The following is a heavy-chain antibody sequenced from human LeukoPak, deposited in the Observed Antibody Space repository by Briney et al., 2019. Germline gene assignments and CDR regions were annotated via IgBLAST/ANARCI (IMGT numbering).Heavy chain of an antibody. J-gene: IGHJ4*02. Sequence: PSETLSLTCAVSGGSISSGTYSWSWIRQPPGKGLEWIGYVYHNGNLYYNPSLKSRVPISVDRSKNQFSLNLKFVTAADTAVYYCAREGEPYGFDYWGQGALVTVSS. V-gene: IGHV4-30-2*01. CDR1: GGSISSGTYS. D-gene: IGHD3-10*01. CDR2: VYHNGNL. CDR3: AREGEPYGFDY.